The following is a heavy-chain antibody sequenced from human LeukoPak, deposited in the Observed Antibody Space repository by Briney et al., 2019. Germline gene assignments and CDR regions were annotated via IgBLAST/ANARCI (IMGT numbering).Heavy chain of an antibody. CDR1: GFTFSSYW. D-gene: IGHD2-2*01. J-gene: IGHJ6*02. CDR3: ARASGYCSSTSCTYYHGMDV. CDR2: INSDGSST. V-gene: IGHV3-74*01. Sequence: GGSLRLSCAASGFTFSSYWMHWVRQAPGKGLVWVSRINSDGSSTSYADSVKGRFTISRDNAKNTLYLQMSSLRAEDTAVYYCARASGYCSSTSCTYYHGMDVWGQGTTVTVSS.